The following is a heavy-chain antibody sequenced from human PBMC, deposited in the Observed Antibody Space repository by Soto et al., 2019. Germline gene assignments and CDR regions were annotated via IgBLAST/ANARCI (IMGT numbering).Heavy chain of an antibody. Sequence: QVQLQQWGAGLLKPSETLSLTCAVYGGSFSGDYWRWIRQPPGKGREGFGEINHSGSTNYNPALNNRVTISVDPSKNHFSRNHGPVTAAKTAVYAWDRAGPFGRYGGARQRGFDTWGQGTLVTVSS. CDR3: DRAGPFGRYGGARQRGFDT. D-gene: IGHD1-26*01. CDR2: INHSGST. V-gene: IGHV4-34*01. J-gene: IGHJ5*02. CDR1: GGSFSGDY.